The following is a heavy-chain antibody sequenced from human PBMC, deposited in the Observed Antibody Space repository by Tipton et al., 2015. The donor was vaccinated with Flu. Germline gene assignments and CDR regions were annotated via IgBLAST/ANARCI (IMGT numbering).Heavy chain of an antibody. CDR2: INHSGST. V-gene: IGHV4-34*01. CDR3: ARLGETLTTGFDY. CDR1: GGSFSGYY. D-gene: IGHD4-17*01. Sequence: GLVKPSETLSLTCAVYGGSFSGYYWSWIRQPPGKGLEWIGEINHSGSTNYNPSLKSRVTISVDTSKNQFSLKLSSVTAADTAVYYCARLGETLTTGFDYWGQGPLVTVSS. J-gene: IGHJ4*02.